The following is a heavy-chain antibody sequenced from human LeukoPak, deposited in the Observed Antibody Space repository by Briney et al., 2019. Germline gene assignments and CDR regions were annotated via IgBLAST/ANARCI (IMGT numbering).Heavy chain of an antibody. CDR3: ARGMVRPPPNYDYVWGSYRFLLDFDY. V-gene: IGHV1-8*01. CDR2: MNPNSGNT. CDR1: GYTFTSYD. D-gene: IGHD3-16*02. J-gene: IGHJ4*02. Sequence: ASVKVSCKASGYTFTSYDINWVRQATGQGLEWMGWMNPNSGNTGYAQKFQGRVTMTRNTSISTAYMELSSLRSEDTAVYYCARGMVRPPPNYDYVWGSYRFLLDFDYWGQGTLVTVSS.